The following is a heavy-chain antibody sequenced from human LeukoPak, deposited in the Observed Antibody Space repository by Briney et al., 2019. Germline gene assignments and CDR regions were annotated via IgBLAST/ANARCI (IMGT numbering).Heavy chain of an antibody. CDR2: IYSGGST. CDR1: GFTVSSNY. Sequence: GGSLRLSCAASGFTVSSNYMSWVRQAPGKGLEWVSVIYSGGSTYYADSVKGRFTISRDNAKSSLYLQMNSLRAEDTAVYYCARDIVVVPAAPGYYYYYYGMDVWGQGTTVTVSS. J-gene: IGHJ6*02. D-gene: IGHD2-2*01. V-gene: IGHV3-53*01. CDR3: ARDIVVVPAAPGYYYYYYGMDV.